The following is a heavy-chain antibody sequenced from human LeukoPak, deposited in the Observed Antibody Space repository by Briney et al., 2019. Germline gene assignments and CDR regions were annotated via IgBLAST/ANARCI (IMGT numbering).Heavy chain of an antibody. J-gene: IGHJ6*03. CDR1: GFTFSSYE. Sequence: GGSLRLSCAASGFTFSSYEMNWVRQAPGKGLEWVSYISSSGSTIYYADSVKGRFTISRDNAKNSLYLQMNTLKTEDTAVYYCTTNTGLGLLLNYYMDVWGKGTTVTVSS. V-gene: IGHV3-48*03. D-gene: IGHD2-15*01. CDR2: ISSSGSTI. CDR3: TTNTGLGLLLNYYMDV.